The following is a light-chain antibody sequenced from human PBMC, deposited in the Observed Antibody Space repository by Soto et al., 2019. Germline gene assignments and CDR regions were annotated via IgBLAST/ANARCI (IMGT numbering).Light chain of an antibody. Sequence: DTHRTQSPATLSGSVSARVSVTCRASQTISSWLAWYQQKPGKAPKLLIYKASTLKSGVPSRFSGSGSGTEFTLTISSLQPDDFATYYCQHYNSYSEAFGQGTKVDIK. V-gene: IGKV1-5*03. CDR1: QTISSW. CDR2: KAS. J-gene: IGKJ1*01. CDR3: QHYNSYSEA.